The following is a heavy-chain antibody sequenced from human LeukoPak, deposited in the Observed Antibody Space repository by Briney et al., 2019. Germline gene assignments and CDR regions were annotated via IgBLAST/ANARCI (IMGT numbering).Heavy chain of an antibody. CDR3: ARGRGYNWNFDY. CDR2: IWYDGSNK. J-gene: IGHJ4*02. V-gene: IGHV3-33*01. CDR1: GFTFSSYG. D-gene: IGHD1-20*01. Sequence: PGRSLRLSCAAPGFTFSSYGMHWVRQAPGKGLEWVAVIWYDGSNKYYADSVKGRFTISRDNSKNTLYLQMNSLRAEDTAVYYCARGRGYNWNFDYWGQGTLVTVSS.